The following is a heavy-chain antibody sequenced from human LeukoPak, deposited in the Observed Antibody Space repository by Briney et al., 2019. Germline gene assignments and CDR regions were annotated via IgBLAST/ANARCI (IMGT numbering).Heavy chain of an antibody. CDR3: ARQGGRYDVFDY. V-gene: IGHV4-39*01. Sequence: PSETLSLTCTVSGGSISSSSYYWGWIRQPPGKGLEWIGSIYYSGSTYYNPSLKSRVTISVDTSKNQFSLKLSSVTAADTAVYYCARQGGRYDVFDYWGQGTLVTVSS. CDR2: IYYSGST. CDR1: GGSISSSSYY. D-gene: IGHD5-12*01. J-gene: IGHJ4*02.